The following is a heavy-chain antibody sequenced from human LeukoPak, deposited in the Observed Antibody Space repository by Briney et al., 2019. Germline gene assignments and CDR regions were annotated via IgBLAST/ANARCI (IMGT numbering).Heavy chain of an antibody. J-gene: IGHJ3*01. V-gene: IGHV3-7*01. CDR1: GFTFRSYW. CDR2: IKQDESEI. D-gene: IGHD3-10*01. Sequence: GGSLRLSCAASGFTFRSYWMSWVRQAPGKGLEWMANIKQDESEIHYVDAVKGRFTISRDNAKNALYLQMNSLGAEDSAVYYCARDKLSPRVFDFWGQGTMVTVSS. CDR3: ARDKLSPRVFDF.